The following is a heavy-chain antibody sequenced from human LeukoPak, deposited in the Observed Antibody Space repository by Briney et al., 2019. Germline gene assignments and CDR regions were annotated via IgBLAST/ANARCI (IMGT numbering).Heavy chain of an antibody. CDR3: VREGSSWGYYFDY. Sequence: PGGSLRLSCAASGFTFSSYSMNWVRQAPGKGLEWVSSISSSSSYIYYADSVKGRFTISRDNAKNSLYLQMNSLRAEDTAIYYCVREGSSWGYYFDYWGQGTLVTVSS. CDR1: GFTFSSYS. D-gene: IGHD6-13*01. CDR2: ISSSSSYI. J-gene: IGHJ4*02. V-gene: IGHV3-21*01.